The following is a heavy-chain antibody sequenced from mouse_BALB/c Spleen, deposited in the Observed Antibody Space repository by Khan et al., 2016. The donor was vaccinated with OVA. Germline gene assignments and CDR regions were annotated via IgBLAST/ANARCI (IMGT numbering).Heavy chain of an antibody. J-gene: IGHJ2*01. Sequence: QVRLQQSGAELVRPGASVKLSCKTSGYTFTSYWIHWVKQRSGQGLEWIARIYPGTDNTYYNEKLKDKATLTADKSSSTAYMQLSSLKSEYSAVYFCAREEALYYFDYWGQGTTLTVSS. V-gene: IGHV1S132*01. CDR1: GYTFTSYW. CDR2: IYPGTDNT. D-gene: IGHD3-2*02. CDR3: AREEALYYFDY.